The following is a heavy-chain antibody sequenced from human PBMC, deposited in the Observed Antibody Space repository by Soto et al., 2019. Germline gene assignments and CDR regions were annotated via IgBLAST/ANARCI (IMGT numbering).Heavy chain of an antibody. V-gene: IGHV4-4*02. Sequence: QVQLQESGPGLVKPSGTLSLTCAVSGGSISSSNWWSWVRQPPGKGLEWIGEVYHSGSTNYNPSLKXRXTXSXXKPQNQFSLKLSSVTAADTAVYYCARVLGNDAFDIWGQGTMVTVSS. D-gene: IGHD7-27*01. CDR1: GGSISSSNW. CDR2: VYHSGST. J-gene: IGHJ3*02. CDR3: ARVLGNDAFDI.